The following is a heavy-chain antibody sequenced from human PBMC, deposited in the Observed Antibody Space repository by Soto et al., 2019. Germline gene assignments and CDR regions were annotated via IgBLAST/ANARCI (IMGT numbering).Heavy chain of an antibody. D-gene: IGHD5-12*01. CDR3: ARGGVDDNWFDP. V-gene: IGHV4-31*03. CDR2: INYSGST. CDR1: GGSISSGGYY. J-gene: IGHJ5*02. Sequence: QVQLQESGPGLVKPSQTLSLTCTVSGGSISSGGYYWSWIRQHPGKGLEWIGYINYSGSTYYNPSLKSRVTISVDTPKNQFSLKLSSVTAADTAVYYCARGGVDDNWFDPWGQGTLVTVSS.